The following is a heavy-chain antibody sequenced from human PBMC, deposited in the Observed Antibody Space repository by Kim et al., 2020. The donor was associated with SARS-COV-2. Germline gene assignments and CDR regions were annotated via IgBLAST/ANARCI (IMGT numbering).Heavy chain of an antibody. V-gene: IGHV3-30*04. D-gene: IGHD6-6*01. Sequence: GGSLRLSCAASGFTFSSYAMHWVRQAPGKGLEWVAVISYDGSNKYYADSVKGRFTISRDNSKNTLYLQMNSLRAEDTAVYYCAREWAGSSSLYYYYGMDVWGQGTTVTVSS. CDR2: ISYDGSNK. CDR1: GFTFSSYA. CDR3: AREWAGSSSLYYYYGMDV. J-gene: IGHJ6*02.